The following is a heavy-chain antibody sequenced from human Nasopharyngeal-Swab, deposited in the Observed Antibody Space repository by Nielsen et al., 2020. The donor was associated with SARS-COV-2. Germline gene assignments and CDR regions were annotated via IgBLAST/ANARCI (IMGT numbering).Heavy chain of an antibody. CDR3: ARDPTPTGASVLYYYYYSMDV. D-gene: IGHD4/OR15-4a*01. Sequence: WVRQAPGQGLEWMGIINPSGGSTSYAQKFQGRVTMTRDTSTSTVYMELSSLRSEDTAVYYCARDPTPTGASVLYYYYYSMDVWGQGTTVTVSS. CDR2: INPSGGST. V-gene: IGHV1-46*01. J-gene: IGHJ6*02.